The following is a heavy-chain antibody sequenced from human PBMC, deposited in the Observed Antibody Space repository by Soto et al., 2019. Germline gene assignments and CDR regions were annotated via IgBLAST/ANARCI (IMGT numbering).Heavy chain of an antibody. CDR3: AKDVLGVVITDNWFDP. CDR1: GFTFSSYA. V-gene: IGHV3-23*01. D-gene: IGHD3-3*01. CDR2: ISGSGGST. J-gene: IGHJ5*02. Sequence: GGSLRLSCAASGFTFSSYAMSWVRQAPGKGLEWVSAISGSGGSTYYADSVKGRFTISRDNSKNTLYLQMNSLRAEDTAVYYCAKDVLGVVITDNWFDPWGQGTLVTVSS.